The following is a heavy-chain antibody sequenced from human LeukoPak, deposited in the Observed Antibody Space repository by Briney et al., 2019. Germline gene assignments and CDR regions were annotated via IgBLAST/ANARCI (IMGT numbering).Heavy chain of an antibody. V-gene: IGHV1-2*02. CDR3: ARGGDYYYDSSGYYSPGAFDI. Sequence: ASVKVSCKASGYTFTGCYMHWVRQAPGQGLEWMGWINPNSGGTNYAQKFQGRVTMTRDTSISTAYVELSRLRSDDTAVYYCARGGDYYYDSSGYYSPGAFDIWGQGTMVTVSS. CDR2: INPNSGGT. J-gene: IGHJ3*02. D-gene: IGHD3-22*01. CDR1: GYTFTGCY.